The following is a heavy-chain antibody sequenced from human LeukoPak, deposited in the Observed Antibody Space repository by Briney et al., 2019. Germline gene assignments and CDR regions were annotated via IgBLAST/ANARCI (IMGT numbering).Heavy chain of an antibody. V-gene: IGHV3-30-3*01. CDR3: AKDVFSKRYYFDY. Sequence: GRSLRLSCAASGFTFSSYAMHWVRQAPGKGLEWVAVISYDGSNKYYADSVKGRFTISRDNSKNTLYLQMNSLRAEDTAVYYCAKDVFSKRYYFDYWGQGTLVTVSS. CDR2: ISYDGSNK. CDR1: GFTFSSYA. D-gene: IGHD2-2*01. J-gene: IGHJ4*02.